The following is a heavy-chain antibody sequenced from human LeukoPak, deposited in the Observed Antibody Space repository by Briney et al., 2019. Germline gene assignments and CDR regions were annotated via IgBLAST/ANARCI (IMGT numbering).Heavy chain of an antibody. CDR2: IYYSGST. J-gene: IGHJ4*02. CDR3: ARRIPYYYDSSGYYDY. D-gene: IGHD3-22*01. Sequence: SETLSLTCAVYGGSFSGYYWSWIRQPPGKGLEWIGYIYYSGSTNYNPSLKSRVTISVDTSKNQFSLKLSSVTAADTAVYYCARRIPYYYDSSGYYDYWGQGTLVTVSS. CDR1: GGSFSGYY. V-gene: IGHV4-59*08.